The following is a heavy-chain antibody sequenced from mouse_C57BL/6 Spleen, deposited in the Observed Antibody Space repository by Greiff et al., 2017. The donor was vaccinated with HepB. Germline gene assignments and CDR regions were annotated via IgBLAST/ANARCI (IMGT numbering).Heavy chain of an antibody. D-gene: IGHD4-1*01. CDR2: IDPSDSYT. CDR1: GYTFTSYW. V-gene: IGHV1-69*01. Sequence: QVHVKQPGAELVMPGASVKLSCKASGYTFTSYWMHWVKQRPGQGLEWIGEIDPSDSYTNYNQKFKGKSTLTVDKSSSTAYMQLSSLTSEDSAVYYCARGANWDPFAYWGQGTLVTVSA. J-gene: IGHJ3*01. CDR3: ARGANWDPFAY.